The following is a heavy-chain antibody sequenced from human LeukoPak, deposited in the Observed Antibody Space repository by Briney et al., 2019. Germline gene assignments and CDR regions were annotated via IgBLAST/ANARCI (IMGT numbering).Heavy chain of an antibody. CDR1: AFTPSSYA. Sequence: GGSLRLSCAASAFTPSSYAMHWVRPAPGKGLEWVAVISYDGSNKYYADSGKDRFTIPRDNSKHTLYLQMNSLRAENTAVYYCARAYCSSTSCPFDYWGQETLVTDSS. J-gene: IGHJ4*02. V-gene: IGHV3-30*04. CDR2: ISYDGSNK. CDR3: ARAYCSSTSCPFDY. D-gene: IGHD2-2*01.